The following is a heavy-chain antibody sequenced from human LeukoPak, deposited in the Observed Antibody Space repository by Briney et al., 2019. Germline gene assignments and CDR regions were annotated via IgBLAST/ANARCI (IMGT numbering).Heavy chain of an antibody. J-gene: IGHJ4*02. D-gene: IGHD7-27*01. Sequence: GGSLRLSCAASGFTFSSYWMSWVRQAPGKGLEWVANINQDGSEKYYVDSVEGQFNISRDNARNSLYLQMNSLGVDDTAVYFCSADPGDYWGQGTLVSVSS. CDR2: INQDGSEK. V-gene: IGHV3-7*01. CDR1: GFTFSSYW. CDR3: SADPGDY.